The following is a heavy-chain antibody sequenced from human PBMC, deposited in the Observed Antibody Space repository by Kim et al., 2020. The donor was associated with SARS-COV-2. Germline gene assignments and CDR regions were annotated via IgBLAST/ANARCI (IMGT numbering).Heavy chain of an antibody. V-gene: IGHV3-30*18. CDR2: ISFDGNNK. Sequence: GGSLRLSCAASGFTFSSYAMHWVRQAPGRGLEWVAFISFDGNNKLYAESVKGRFTISRDNSKHTLFLHLTSLRREDAAVYYCAKPLYFYGDYARGIGSWGQGTRVVVSS. D-gene: IGHD4-17*01. CDR3: AKPLYFYGDYARGIGS. CDR1: GFTFSSYA. J-gene: IGHJ5*02.